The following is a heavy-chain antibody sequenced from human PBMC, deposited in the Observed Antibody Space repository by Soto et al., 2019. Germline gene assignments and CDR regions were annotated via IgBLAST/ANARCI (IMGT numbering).Heavy chain of an antibody. V-gene: IGHV4-30-4*01. CDR3: VREIGDSFESSGYPDH. J-gene: IGHJ4*02. CDR2: IYYSGTT. CDR1: GGSINSYTNY. Sequence: SETLSLTCSVSGGSINSYTNYWSWIRQTPSRGLEWIGYIYYSGTTYYNPSLKSRVTISIDTAKNHFSLSLTSMVAADTAVYYCVREIGDSFESSGYPDHWGQGTLATDSS. D-gene: IGHD3-22*01.